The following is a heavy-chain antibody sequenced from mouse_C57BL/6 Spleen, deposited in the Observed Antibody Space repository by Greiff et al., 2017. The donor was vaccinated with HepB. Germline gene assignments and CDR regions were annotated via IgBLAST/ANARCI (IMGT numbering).Heavy chain of an antibody. CDR1: GFTFSSYA. Sequence: DVHLVESGGGLVKPGGSLKLSCAASGFTFSSYAMSWVRQTPEKRLEWVATISDGGSYTYYPDNVKGRFTISRDNAKNNLYLQMSHLKSEDTAMYYCARDLSNSTLYYFDYWGQGTTLTVSS. CDR3: ARDLSNSTLYYFDY. D-gene: IGHD2-5*01. V-gene: IGHV5-4*01. CDR2: ISDGGSYT. J-gene: IGHJ2*01.